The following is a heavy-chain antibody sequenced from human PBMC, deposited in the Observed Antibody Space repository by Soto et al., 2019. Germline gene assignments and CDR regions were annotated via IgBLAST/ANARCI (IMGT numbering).Heavy chain of an antibody. Sequence: EVQPVESGGGLVKPGGSLRLSCAASGFTFSSYSMNWVRQAPGKGLEWVSSISSSSSYIYYADSVKGRFTISRDNAKNSLYLQMNSLRAEDTAVYYCARGPSSSWYYGMDVWGQGTTVTVSS. D-gene: IGHD6-13*01. CDR1: GFTFSSYS. J-gene: IGHJ6*02. CDR3: ARGPSSSWYYGMDV. V-gene: IGHV3-21*01. CDR2: ISSSSSYI.